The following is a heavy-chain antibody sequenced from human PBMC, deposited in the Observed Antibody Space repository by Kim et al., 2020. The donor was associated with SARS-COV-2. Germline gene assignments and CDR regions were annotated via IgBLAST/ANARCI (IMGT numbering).Heavy chain of an antibody. CDR1: GFTFSDYY. D-gene: IGHD1-26*01. J-gene: IGHJ6*02. CDR3: ARDKRRGAEWSYYYYGMDV. Sequence: GGSLRLSCAASGFTFSDYYMSWIRQAPGKGLEWVSYISSSGSTIYYADSVKGRFTISRDNAKNSLYLQMNSLRAEDTAVYYCARDKRRGAEWSYYYYGMDVWGQGTTVTVSS. V-gene: IGHV3-11*01. CDR2: ISSSGSTI.